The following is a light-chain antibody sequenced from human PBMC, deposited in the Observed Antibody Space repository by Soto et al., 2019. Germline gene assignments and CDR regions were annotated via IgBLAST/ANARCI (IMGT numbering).Light chain of an antibody. CDR2: DAS. V-gene: IGKV3-15*01. CDR1: QSINKN. J-gene: IGKJ1*01. CDR3: QQYMKWPPWT. Sequence: EIVLTQSPATLCVSPGERATLSCRASQSINKNLAWYQQKPGRAPRLLIYDASTRATDIPARFSGSGSWTDFTLTISSVQSEDFAVYYCQQYMKWPPWTFGQGTKVDIK.